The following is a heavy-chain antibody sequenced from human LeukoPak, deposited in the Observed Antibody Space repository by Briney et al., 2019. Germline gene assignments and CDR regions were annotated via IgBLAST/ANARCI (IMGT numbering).Heavy chain of an antibody. V-gene: IGHV3-21*01. J-gene: IGHJ6*02. Sequence: GGSLRLSCAASGFIFSSYSMNWVRQAPGKGLEWVSSISSDSYYIFYADSVKGRFTISGDNAKNSLYLQMNSLRAEDTAVYYCARSGPTRDYGMGVWGRGTTVTVS. D-gene: IGHD1-26*01. CDR3: ARSGPTRDYGMGV. CDR1: GFIFSSYS. CDR2: ISSDSYYI.